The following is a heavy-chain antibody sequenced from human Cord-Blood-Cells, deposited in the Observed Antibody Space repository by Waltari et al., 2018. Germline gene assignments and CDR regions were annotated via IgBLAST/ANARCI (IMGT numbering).Heavy chain of an antibody. D-gene: IGHD2-2*01. CDR2: IYPGDSDT. Sequence: EVQLVQSGAEVKKPGESLEISCKGSGYSFTSYWIGWVRQVPGKGLEWMGIIYPGDSDTRYSPSFQGQVTISADKSISTAYLQWSSLKASDTAMYYCARPADGYCSSTSCPVAFDIWGQGTMVTVSS. CDR3: ARPADGYCSSTSCPVAFDI. V-gene: IGHV5-51*03. CDR1: GYSFTSYW. J-gene: IGHJ3*02.